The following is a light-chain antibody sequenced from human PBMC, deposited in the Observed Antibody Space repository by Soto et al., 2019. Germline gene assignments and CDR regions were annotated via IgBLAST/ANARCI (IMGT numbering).Light chain of an antibody. Sequence: EIVMTQSPGTLSVSPGERATLSCRASQSVSSNLAWYQQKPGQAPRLLIYGASTRATGIPARFSGSGSGPEFTLTISSLQSEDFAVYYCQQYNNWPRTFGQGTKVVIK. V-gene: IGKV3-15*01. CDR3: QQYNNWPRT. CDR1: QSVSSN. CDR2: GAS. J-gene: IGKJ1*01.